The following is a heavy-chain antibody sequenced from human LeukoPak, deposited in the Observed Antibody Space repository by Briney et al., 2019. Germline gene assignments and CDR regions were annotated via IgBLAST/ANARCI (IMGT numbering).Heavy chain of an antibody. Sequence: GGSLRLSCAASGFTFRSFEMNWVREAPGEGLEWISKISDSSRTIYYADSVKGRFTISRDNAKNSLFLQMNSLRADDTAVYYCVRAPWDYWGQGTLVTVSS. CDR1: GFTFRSFE. J-gene: IGHJ4*02. CDR3: VRAPWDY. CDR2: ISDSSRTI. V-gene: IGHV3-48*03.